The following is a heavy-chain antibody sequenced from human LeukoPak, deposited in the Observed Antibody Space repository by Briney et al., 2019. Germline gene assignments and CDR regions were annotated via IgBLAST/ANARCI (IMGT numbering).Heavy chain of an antibody. J-gene: IGHJ4*02. CDR3: ARKDGDY. D-gene: IGHD6-6*01. Sequence: SETLSLTCTVSGASITSFHWTWIRQPAGKGLEWIGPIYSSGSTIYNPSLQSRVAMSVDMTKNQLSLKLSSVTAADTAMYYCARKDGDYWGQGTLVTVSS. V-gene: IGHV4-4*07. CDR2: IYSSGST. CDR1: GASITSFH.